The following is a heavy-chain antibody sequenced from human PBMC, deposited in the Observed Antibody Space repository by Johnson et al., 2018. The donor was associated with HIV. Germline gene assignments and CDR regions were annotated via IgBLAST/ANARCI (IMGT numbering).Heavy chain of an antibody. CDR1: GFTFSSYA. CDR2: ISSNGGSA. V-gene: IGHV3-64*01. D-gene: IGHD2-2*03. CDR3: ARVGPDEFAGYDAFDI. J-gene: IGHJ3*02. Sequence: VQLVESGGGVVQPGRSLRLSCAASGFTFSSYAMHWVRQAPGKGLEYVSAISSNGGSAYYATSVKGRFTISRDNSKNTLYLQMGSLSAEETAVYYCARVGPDEFAGYDAFDIWGQGTMVTVSS.